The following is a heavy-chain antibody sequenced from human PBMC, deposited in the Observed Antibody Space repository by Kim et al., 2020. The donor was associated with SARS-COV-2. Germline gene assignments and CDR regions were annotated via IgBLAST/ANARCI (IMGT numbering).Heavy chain of an antibody. CDR3: AKHQYYYDSSGYLDY. CDR1: GFTFSSYA. Sequence: GGSLRLSCAASGFTFSSYAMSWVRQAPGKGLEWVSAISGSGGSTYYADSVKGRFTISRDNSKNTLYLQMNSLRAEDTAVYYCAKHQYYYDSSGYLDYWGQGTLVTVSS. V-gene: IGHV3-23*01. D-gene: IGHD3-22*01. J-gene: IGHJ4*02. CDR2: ISGSGGST.